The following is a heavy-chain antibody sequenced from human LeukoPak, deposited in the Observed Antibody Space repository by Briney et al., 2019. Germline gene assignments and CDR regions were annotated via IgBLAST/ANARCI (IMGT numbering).Heavy chain of an antibody. CDR1: GGSVSSGSYY. CDR3: ARDRTDIVATSHFDY. Sequence: SETLSLTCTVSGGSVSSGSYYWSWIRQPPGKSLEWIGYIYYTGNTNYNPSLKGRVTISMDTSKNQFSLNLSSVTAADTAVYYCARDRTDIVATSHFDYWGQGTLVTVSS. D-gene: IGHD5-12*01. CDR2: IYYTGNT. J-gene: IGHJ4*02. V-gene: IGHV4-61*01.